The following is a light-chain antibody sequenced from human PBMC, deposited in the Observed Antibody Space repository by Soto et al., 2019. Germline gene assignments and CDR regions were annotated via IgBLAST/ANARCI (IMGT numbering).Light chain of an antibody. CDR1: QSIRSN. CDR2: GAS. J-gene: IGKJ2*01. V-gene: IGKV3-15*01. CDR3: QQYNGWPREYT. Sequence: EIVMTQSPGTLSVSPGERATLSCRASQSIRSNLAWYQQKPGQAPRLLIYGASTRATGVPARFSGSGSGTEFTLTISSLQSEDFSVYYCQQYNGWPREYTLGQGTKLEIK.